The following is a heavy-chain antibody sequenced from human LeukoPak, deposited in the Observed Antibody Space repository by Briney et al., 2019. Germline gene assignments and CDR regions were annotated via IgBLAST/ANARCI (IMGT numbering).Heavy chain of an antibody. J-gene: IGHJ4*02. CDR1: GITFSRYG. CDR3: AKDQDVLRQLDWFTN. Sequence: PGGSLRLSCAASGITFSRYGMHWVRQAPGKGLEWVTFIRYDGSIKYYADSVKGRFTISRDNSKNTLYLQMNSLRAEDTAIYYCAKDQDVLRQLDWFTNWGQGSLVTVSS. V-gene: IGHV3-30*02. D-gene: IGHD3-9*01. CDR2: IRYDGSIK.